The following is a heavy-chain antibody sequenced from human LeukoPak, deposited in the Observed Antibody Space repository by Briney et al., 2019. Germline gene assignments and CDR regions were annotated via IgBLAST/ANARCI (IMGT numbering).Heavy chain of an antibody. V-gene: IGHV3-48*01. CDR1: GFTFTGHG. Sequence: GGSLRLSCAASGFTFTGHGMNWVRQAPGKGLEWVSYISSRSIMRHYADSVKGRFTISRDDARNSLYLQMNSLRAEDTAVYYCAIGYIPPFTLNNYYSFMDVWGKGATVTVSS. CDR3: AIGYIPPFTLNNYYSFMDV. J-gene: IGHJ6*03. D-gene: IGHD5-18*01. CDR2: ISSRSIMR.